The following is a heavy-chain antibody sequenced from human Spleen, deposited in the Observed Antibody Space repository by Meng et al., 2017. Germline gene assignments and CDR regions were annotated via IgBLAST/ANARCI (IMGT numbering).Heavy chain of an antibody. CDR2: MNPNSGNT. CDR3: ARGGELDS. Sequence: QVQLVQSGADVKKPGVFVAVSGKASGYSFTNLDINWVRQSTGQGLEWMGWMNPNSGNTGYAQKFQGRVTMTRNTSISTAYMELSSLRSEDTAVYYCARGGELDSWGQGTLVTLSS. CDR1: GYSFTNLD. J-gene: IGHJ4*02. V-gene: IGHV1-8*01.